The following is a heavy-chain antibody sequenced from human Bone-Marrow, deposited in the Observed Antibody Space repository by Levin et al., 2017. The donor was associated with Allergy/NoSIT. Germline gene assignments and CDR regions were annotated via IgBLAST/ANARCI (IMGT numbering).Heavy chain of an antibody. D-gene: IGHD2-15*01. CDR1: GFTFSSYA. CDR3: AKVRVVAASRLHWFDP. Sequence: PGGSLRLSCAASGFTFSSYAMSWVRQAPGKGLEWVSAISGSGGSTYYADSVKGRFTISRDNSKNTLYLQMNSLRAEDTAVYYCAKVRVVAASRLHWFDPWGQGTLVTVSS. J-gene: IGHJ5*02. V-gene: IGHV3-23*01. CDR2: ISGSGGST.